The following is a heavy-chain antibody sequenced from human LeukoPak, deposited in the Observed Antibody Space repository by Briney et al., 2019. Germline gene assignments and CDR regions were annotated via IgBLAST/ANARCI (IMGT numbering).Heavy chain of an antibody. V-gene: IGHV3-74*01. CDR2: IDSDGTST. J-gene: IGHJ4*02. D-gene: IGHD3-16*02. Sequence: GGSLRLSCAASGFTFSSHWMHWVRQAPGKGLVWVSRIDSDGTSTIVADSVKGRFTTSRDNAKNTVYLQMNSLRGEDTAVYYCARDGYGIGNYPFDLWGQGAPVTVSS. CDR1: GFTFSSHW. CDR3: ARDGYGIGNYPFDL.